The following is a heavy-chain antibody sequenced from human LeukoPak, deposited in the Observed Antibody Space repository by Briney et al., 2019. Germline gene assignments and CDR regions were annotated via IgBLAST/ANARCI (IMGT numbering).Heavy chain of an antibody. J-gene: IGHJ6*02. CDR2: MNPNSGNT. V-gene: IGHV1-8*01. Sequence: GASVKVSCKASGYTFTSYDINWVRQATGQGLEWMGWMNPNSGNTGYAQKFQGRVTMTRNTSISTAYMELSSLRSEDTAVYYCARDVYDFWSGYYHYYYYGMDVWGQGTTVTVSS. CDR1: GYTFTSYD. CDR3: ARDVYDFWSGYYHYYYYGMDV. D-gene: IGHD3-3*01.